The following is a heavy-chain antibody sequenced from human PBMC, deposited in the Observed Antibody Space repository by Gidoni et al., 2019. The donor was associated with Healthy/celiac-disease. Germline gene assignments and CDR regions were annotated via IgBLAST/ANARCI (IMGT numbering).Heavy chain of an antibody. J-gene: IGHJ4*02. CDR1: GYTFTSYD. CDR2: MNPNSGNT. CDR3: ARGAYSSSWYADY. Sequence: QVQLVQSGSELKKPGASVMVSCTASGYTFTSYDINWVRQSTRPGLEWMGWMNPNSGNTGYAQKFQGRVTMTRNTSISTAYMELSSLRSEDTAVYYCARGAYSSSWYADYWGQGTLVTVSS. D-gene: IGHD6-13*01. V-gene: IGHV1-8*01.